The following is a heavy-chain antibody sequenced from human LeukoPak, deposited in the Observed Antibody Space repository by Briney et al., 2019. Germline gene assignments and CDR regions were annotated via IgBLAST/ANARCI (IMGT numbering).Heavy chain of an antibody. J-gene: IGHJ4*02. V-gene: IGHV3-30-3*01. CDR1: GFTFSRYW. CDR3: ASTELTDY. Sequence: PGGSLRLSCTASGFTFSRYWMHWVRQAPGKGLEWVAVISYDGSNKYYADSVKGRFTISRDNSKNTLYLQMNSLRAEDTAVYYCASTELTDYWGQGTLVTVSS. CDR2: ISYDGSNK. D-gene: IGHD3-10*01.